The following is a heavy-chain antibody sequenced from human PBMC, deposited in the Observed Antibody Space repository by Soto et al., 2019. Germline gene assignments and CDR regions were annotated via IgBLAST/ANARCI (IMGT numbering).Heavy chain of an antibody. J-gene: IGHJ4*02. Sequence: ASVKVSCKASGYTFTGYYMHWVRQAPGQGLEWMGWVNPNSGGTNYAQKFQGRVTMTRDTSISTAYMELSRLRSDDTAVYYCARARAVAGPFDYWGQGTLVTVS. V-gene: IGHV1-2*02. CDR1: GYTFTGYY. D-gene: IGHD6-19*01. CDR2: VNPNSGGT. CDR3: ARARAVAGPFDY.